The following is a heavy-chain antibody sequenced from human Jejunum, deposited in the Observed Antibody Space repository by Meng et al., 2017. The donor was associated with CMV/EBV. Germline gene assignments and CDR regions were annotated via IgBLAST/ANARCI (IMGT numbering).Heavy chain of an antibody. CDR2: IEHDGSNK. Sequence: QVQMVESGGGVVQPGGSLRLSCAASGVSFSDYGIHWVRQAPGKGLEWVAFIEHDGSNKFYGDSVQGRFTISRDNSKNTLYLQMNSLRADDTAVYYCAKDVGYWGQGTLVTVSS. D-gene: IGHD1-26*01. V-gene: IGHV3-30*02. CDR3: AKDVGY. J-gene: IGHJ4*02. CDR1: GVSFSDYG.